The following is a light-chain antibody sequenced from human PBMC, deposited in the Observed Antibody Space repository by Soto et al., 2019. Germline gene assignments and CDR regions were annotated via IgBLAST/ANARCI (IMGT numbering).Light chain of an antibody. CDR3: HQGYITPIT. V-gene: IGKV1-39*01. CDR1: QSISNY. J-gene: IGKJ5*01. CDR2: AAS. Sequence: IQMTQSPSFLSASVGDRVTITCRASQSISNYLNWYQQKPGKAPKLLIYAASNLQGGVPSRFSGSGSATDCTVAISRRQPEDFATDFCHQGYITPITLGHGTRLEIK.